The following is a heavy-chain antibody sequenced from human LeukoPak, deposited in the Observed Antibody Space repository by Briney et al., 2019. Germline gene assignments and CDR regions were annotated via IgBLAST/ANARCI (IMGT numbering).Heavy chain of an antibody. V-gene: IGHV3-23*01. D-gene: IGHD3-16*01. CDR2: ISGDGGST. CDR3: ARQGGPENNWFDP. CDR1: GFTFSNYA. Sequence: PGGSLRLSCAASGFTFSNYAMSWVRQAPGKGLAWVSGISGDGGSTYYADSVKGRFTISRDNSKNTLYLQMNSLRADDTAVYHCARQGGPENNWFDPWGQGTLATVSS. J-gene: IGHJ5*02.